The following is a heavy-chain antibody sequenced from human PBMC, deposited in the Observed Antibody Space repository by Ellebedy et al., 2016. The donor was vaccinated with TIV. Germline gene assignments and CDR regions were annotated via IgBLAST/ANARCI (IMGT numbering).Heavy chain of an antibody. CDR2: INHSGST. D-gene: IGHD3-3*01. J-gene: IGHJ5*02. Sequence: SETLSLTXAVYGGSFSGYYWSWIRQPPGKGLEWIGEINHSGSTNYNPSLKSRVTISVDTSKNQFSLKLSSVTAADTAVYYCARALLEGGPWGPGTLVTVSS. CDR1: GGSFSGYY. CDR3: ARALLEGGP. V-gene: IGHV4-34*01.